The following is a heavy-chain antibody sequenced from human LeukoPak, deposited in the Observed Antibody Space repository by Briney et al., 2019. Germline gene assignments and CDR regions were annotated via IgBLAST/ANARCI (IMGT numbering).Heavy chain of an antibody. Sequence: GGSLRLSCAASGFTFSSYAMSWVRQAPGKGLEWVSRINNDGSSITYADSVKGRFTISRDNAKNTLYLQMNSLRAEDTAVYYCTRDTLYCSGGYCYHDIWGQGTMVSASS. J-gene: IGHJ3*02. D-gene: IGHD2-15*01. CDR1: GFTFSSYA. CDR2: INNDGSSI. CDR3: TRDTLYCSGGYCYHDI. V-gene: IGHV3-74*01.